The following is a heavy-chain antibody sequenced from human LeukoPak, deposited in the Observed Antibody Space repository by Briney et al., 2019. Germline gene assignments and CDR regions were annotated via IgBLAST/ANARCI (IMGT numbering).Heavy chain of an antibody. D-gene: IGHD4-11*01. Sequence: GGSLRLSCEGSGFTFNDACMSWIRQAPGKGLEWVGRVRTTAEGETTDYAEPVSGRFIISRDDSKNMVFLQMNRLETEDTAIYYCTAGLGKTDDDSWGQGTLVTVSS. CDR1: GFTFNDAC. J-gene: IGHJ4*02. CDR2: VRTTAEGETT. CDR3: TAGLGKTDDDS. V-gene: IGHV3-15*01.